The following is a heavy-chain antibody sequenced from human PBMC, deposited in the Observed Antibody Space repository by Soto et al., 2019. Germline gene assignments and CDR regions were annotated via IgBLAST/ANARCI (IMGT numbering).Heavy chain of an antibody. CDR1: GFTFNNYA. CDR3: ARVLGTGTTALDNWFDP. V-gene: IGHV3-33*01. CDR2: VWYDGSNK. D-gene: IGHD1-1*01. Sequence: GGSLRLSCAASGFTFNNYAMHWVRQAPGKGLEWVAVVWYDGSNKYYADYVRGRFTISRDNAKNSLYLQMNSLRAEDTAVYYCARVLGTGTTALDNWFDPWGQGTLVTVSS. J-gene: IGHJ5*02.